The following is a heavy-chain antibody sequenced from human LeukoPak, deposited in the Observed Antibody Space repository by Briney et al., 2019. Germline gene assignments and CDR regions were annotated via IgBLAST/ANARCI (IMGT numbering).Heavy chain of an antibody. Sequence: SETLSLTCAVYGGSFSGYYWSWIRQPPGKGLERIGEINHSGSTNYNPSLKSRVTISVDTSKNQFSLKLSSVTAADTAVYYCARDSLGAGTVGATSGYWGQGTLVTVSS. CDR1: GGSFSGYY. J-gene: IGHJ4*02. CDR3: ARDSLGAGTVGATSGY. CDR2: INHSGST. V-gene: IGHV4-34*01. D-gene: IGHD1-26*01.